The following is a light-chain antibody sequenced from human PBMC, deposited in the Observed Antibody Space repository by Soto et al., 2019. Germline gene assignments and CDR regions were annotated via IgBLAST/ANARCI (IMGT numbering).Light chain of an antibody. V-gene: IGLV4-69*01. J-gene: IGLJ3*02. CDR2: LNSDGSH. Sequence: QPVLTQSPSASASLGASVKLTCTRSSGHISYAIAWHQQQPEKGPRYLMKLNSDGSHSKGDGIPDRFSGSSSGAERYLTISSLQSEDEADYYCQTWGTGSQGVFGGGTKLTVL. CDR3: QTWGTGSQGV. CDR1: SGHISYA.